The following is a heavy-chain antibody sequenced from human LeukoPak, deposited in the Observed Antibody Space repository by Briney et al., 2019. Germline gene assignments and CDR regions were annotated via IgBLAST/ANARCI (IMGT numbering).Heavy chain of an antibody. V-gene: IGHV3-9*01. J-gene: IGHJ4*02. CDR3: ARQERSGDYPFDY. CDR1: GFTFHNYA. D-gene: IGHD1-26*01. Sequence: GGSLRLSCAASGFTFHNYAMHWVRQAPGKGLEWVSGISWNSGSIGYADSVKGRFTISRDNAKNSLYLQMNSLRAEDTAVYYCARQERSGDYPFDYWGQGTLVTVSS. CDR2: ISWNSGSI.